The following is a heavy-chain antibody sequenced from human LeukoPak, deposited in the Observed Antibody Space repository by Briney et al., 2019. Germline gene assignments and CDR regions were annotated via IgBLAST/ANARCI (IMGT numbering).Heavy chain of an antibody. J-gene: IGHJ4*02. CDR1: GFTFSSYA. CDR3: AIGSYALG. V-gene: IGHV3-21*01. D-gene: IGHD3-16*01. CDR2: ISSRSSYI. Sequence: GGSLRLSCAASGFTFSSYAMHWVRQAPGKGLEWVSSISSRSSYIYYADSVKGRFTISRDNTKNTLYLQMNSLRAEDTAVYYCAIGSYALGWGQGTLVTVSS.